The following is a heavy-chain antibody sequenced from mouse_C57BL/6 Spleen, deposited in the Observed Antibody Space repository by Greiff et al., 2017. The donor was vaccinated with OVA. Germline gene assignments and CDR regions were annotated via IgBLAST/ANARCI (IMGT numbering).Heavy chain of an antibody. J-gene: IGHJ4*01. CDR1: GFNIKDYY. Sequence: EVQLQQPGAELVRPGASVKLSCTASGFNIKDYYMHWVKQRPEQGLEWIGRIDPEDGDTEYAPKFQGKATMTADTSSNTAYLQLSSLTSEDTAVYYCTLWLRPRAMDYWGQGTSVTVSS. CDR2: IDPEDGDT. CDR3: TLWLRPRAMDY. V-gene: IGHV14-1*01. D-gene: IGHD2-2*01.